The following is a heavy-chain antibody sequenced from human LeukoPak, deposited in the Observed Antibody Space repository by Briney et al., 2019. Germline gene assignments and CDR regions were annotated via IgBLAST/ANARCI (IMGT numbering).Heavy chain of an antibody. V-gene: IGHV4-34*01. CDR1: GGSFSGYY. CDR3: ARGRSCSGGSCYLPLPRIMYPRPFDY. Sequence: SETLSLTCAVYGGSFSGYYWSWIRQPPGKGLEWIGEINHRGSTNYNPSLKSQVTIHVDTSNNHFPLKLSSVTAADTAVYYCARGRSCSGGSCYLPLPRIMYPRPFDYWGQGTLVTVSS. J-gene: IGHJ4*02. CDR2: INHRGST. D-gene: IGHD2-15*01.